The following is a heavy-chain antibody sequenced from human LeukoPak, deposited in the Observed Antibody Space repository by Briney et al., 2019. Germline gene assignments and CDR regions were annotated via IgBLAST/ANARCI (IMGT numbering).Heavy chain of an antibody. CDR1: SYTFTSYG. J-gene: IGHJ4*02. D-gene: IGHD2-2*01. V-gene: IGHV1-18*01. CDR3: ARSFPAAMPFDY. CDR2: ISAYSGNT. Sequence: ASVKVSCKASSYTFTSYGISWVRQAPGQGLEWMGWISAYSGNTNYAQKLQGRVTMTTDTSTSTAYMELRSLRSDDTAVYYCARSFPAAMPFDYWGQGTLVTVSS.